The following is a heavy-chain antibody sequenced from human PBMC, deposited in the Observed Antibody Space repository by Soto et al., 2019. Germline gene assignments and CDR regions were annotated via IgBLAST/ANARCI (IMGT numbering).Heavy chain of an antibody. CDR2: IKSNTDGGTT. V-gene: IGHV3-15*07. CDR3: TTDLTDILPWDF. Sequence: EVQLVESGGGLVKPGGSLRLSCAASGFTFSNAWRNWVRQAPGKGLEWVVSIKSNTDGGTTDYAAPVKGRFTISRDHSKNTLYLQMNSLKTEDTAVYYCTTDLTDILPWDFWGQGTTVTVSS. D-gene: IGHD3-9*01. J-gene: IGHJ6*02. CDR1: GFTFSNAW.